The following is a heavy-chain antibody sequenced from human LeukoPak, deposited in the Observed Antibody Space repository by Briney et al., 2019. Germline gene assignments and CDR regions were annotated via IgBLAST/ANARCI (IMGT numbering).Heavy chain of an antibody. CDR3: ARDYCSGGSCYYFDY. CDR1: GYTFTSYA. V-gene: IGHV7-4-1*02. J-gene: IGHJ4*02. Sequence: GASVKVSWKASGYTFTSYAMNWVRQAPGQGLEWIGWINTNTGNPTYAQGFTGRFVFSLDTSVSTAYLQISSLKAEDTAVYYCARDYCSGGSCYYFDYWGQGTLVTVSS. CDR2: INTNTGNP. D-gene: IGHD2-15*01.